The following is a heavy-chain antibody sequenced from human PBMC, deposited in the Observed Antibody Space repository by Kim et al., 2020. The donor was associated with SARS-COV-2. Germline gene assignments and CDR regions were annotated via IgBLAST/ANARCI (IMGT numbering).Heavy chain of an antibody. V-gene: IGHV3-30*04. J-gene: IGHJ2*01. D-gene: IGHD2-21*02. CDR3: ASPGPNCGGDCYPFEYW. CDR1: GFTFSSYA. Sequence: GGSLRLSCAASGFTFSSYAMHWVRQAPGKGLEWVAVISYDGSNKYYADSVKGRFTISRDNSKNTLYLQMNSLRAEDTAVYYCASPGPNCGGDCYPFEYW. CDR2: ISYDGSNK.